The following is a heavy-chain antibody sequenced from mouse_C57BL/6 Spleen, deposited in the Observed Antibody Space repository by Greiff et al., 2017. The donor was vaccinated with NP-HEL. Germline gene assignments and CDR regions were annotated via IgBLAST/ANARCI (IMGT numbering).Heavy chain of an antibody. D-gene: IGHD1-1*01. CDR1: GFTFSSYG. V-gene: IGHV5-6*01. J-gene: IGHJ2*01. Sequence: EVKLMESGGDLVKPGGSLKLSCAASGFTFSSYGMSWVRQTPDKRLEWVATISSGGSYTYYPDSVKGRFTISRDNAKNTLYLQMSSLKSEDTAMYYCARRDITTVVATHFDYWGQGTTLTVSS. CDR2: ISSGGSYT. CDR3: ARRDITTVVATHFDY.